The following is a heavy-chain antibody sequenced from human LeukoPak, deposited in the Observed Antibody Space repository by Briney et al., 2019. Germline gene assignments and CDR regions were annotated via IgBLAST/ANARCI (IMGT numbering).Heavy chain of an antibody. Sequence: SETPSLTCAVSGYSISSGYYWGWIRQPPGRGLEWIGSIYHSGITYFKPSLRSRVTISIDTSKNQLSLKVNSVTAADTAVYCCARNMATVVRVDSWGQGTLVIVSS. CDR3: ARNMATVVRVDS. CDR2: IYHSGIT. J-gene: IGHJ5*01. V-gene: IGHV4-38-2*01. D-gene: IGHD3-10*01. CDR1: GYSISSGYY.